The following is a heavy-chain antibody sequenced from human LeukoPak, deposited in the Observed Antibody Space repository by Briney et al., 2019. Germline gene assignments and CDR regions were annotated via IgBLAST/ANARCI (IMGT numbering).Heavy chain of an antibody. CDR3: ARGARYCSSTSCRVGIIGWFDP. J-gene: IGHJ5*02. CDR2: INHSGST. D-gene: IGHD2-2*01. CDR1: GGSFSGYY. V-gene: IGHV4-34*01. Sequence: SETLSLTCAVYGGSFSGYYWSWIRQPPGKGLEWIGEINHSGSTNYNPSLKSRVTISVDTSKNQFSLKLSSVTAADTAVYYCARGARYCSSTSCRVGIIGWFDPWGQGTLVTVSS.